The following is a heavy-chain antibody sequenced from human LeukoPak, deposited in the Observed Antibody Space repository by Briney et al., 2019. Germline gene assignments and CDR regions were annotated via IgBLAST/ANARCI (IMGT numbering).Heavy chain of an antibody. Sequence: GASVKVSCKASGYSFTGCYLHWVRQAPGQGLEWMGWINPNSGGTKYAQKFQGRVSMTRDTSINTAYVELNRLRPDDTAVYFCARDYDTIFGVILPFDYWGQGTLVTVSS. CDR1: GYSFTGCY. V-gene: IGHV1-2*02. D-gene: IGHD3-3*01. J-gene: IGHJ4*02. CDR2: INPNSGGT. CDR3: ARDYDTIFGVILPFDY.